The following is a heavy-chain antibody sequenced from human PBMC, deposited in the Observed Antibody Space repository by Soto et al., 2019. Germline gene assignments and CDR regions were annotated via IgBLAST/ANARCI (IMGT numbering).Heavy chain of an antibody. J-gene: IGHJ4*02. Sequence: SETLSLTCAVSSGSISSSNWWSWVRQPPGKGLEWIGEIYHSGSTNYNPSLKSRVTISVDKSKNQFSLKLSSVTAADTAVYYCARVGPHSVTIDYWGQGTLVTVSS. D-gene: IGHD4-17*01. CDR3: ARVGPHSVTIDY. V-gene: IGHV4-4*02. CDR1: SGSISSSNW. CDR2: IYHSGST.